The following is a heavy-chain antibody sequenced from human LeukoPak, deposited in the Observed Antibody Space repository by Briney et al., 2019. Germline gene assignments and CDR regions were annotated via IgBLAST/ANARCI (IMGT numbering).Heavy chain of an antibody. CDR3: ASPRMIRGTITTPFDY. Sequence: GGSLRLSCAASGLTLKLFSMNWVRQAPGKGLEWVSSISSSGGHTFYSDSVKGRFTISRDNAKNSLYLQMNSLRAEDTAIYYCASPRMIRGTITTPFDYWGQGILVTVSS. V-gene: IGHV3-21*01. D-gene: IGHD3-10*01. CDR2: ISSSGGHT. CDR1: GLTLKLFS. J-gene: IGHJ4*02.